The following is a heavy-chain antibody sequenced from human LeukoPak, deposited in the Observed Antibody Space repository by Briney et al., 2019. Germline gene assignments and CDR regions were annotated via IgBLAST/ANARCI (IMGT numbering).Heavy chain of an antibody. V-gene: IGHV1-2*02. Sequence: ASVKVSCKASGYTFTGYYMHWVRQAPGQGLEWMGWINPNSGGTNYAQKFQGRVTMTRDTSISTAYMELSRLRSEDTAVYYCAREGYEYSLEGFDYWGQGTLVTVSS. D-gene: IGHD2-21*01. J-gene: IGHJ4*02. CDR1: GYTFTGYY. CDR2: INPNSGGT. CDR3: AREGYEYSLEGFDY.